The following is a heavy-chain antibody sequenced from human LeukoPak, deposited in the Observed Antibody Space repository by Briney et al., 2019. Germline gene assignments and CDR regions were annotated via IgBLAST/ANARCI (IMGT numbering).Heavy chain of an antibody. J-gene: IGHJ4*02. D-gene: IGHD5-18*01. V-gene: IGHV4-31*03. CDR2: IYYSGST. Sequence: SQTLSLTCTVSGGSISSGGYYWSWIRQHPGKGLEWIGYIYYSGSTYYNPSLKSRVTISVDTSKNQFSLKLSSVTAADTAVYYCARAYRIQLWFPDWGQGTLVTASS. CDR3: ARAYRIQLWFPD. CDR1: GGSISSGGYY.